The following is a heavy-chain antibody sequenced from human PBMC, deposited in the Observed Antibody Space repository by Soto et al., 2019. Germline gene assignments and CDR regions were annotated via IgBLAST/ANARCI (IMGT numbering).Heavy chain of an antibody. CDR1: GGSFSGYY. V-gene: IGHV4-34*01. CDR2: INHSGST. Sequence: SETLSLTCAVYGGSFSGYYWSWIRQPPGKGLEWIGEINHSGSTNYNPSLKSRVTISVDTSKNQFSLKLSSVTAADTAVYYCARDPVWTTVVFDYWGQGTLVTVSS. J-gene: IGHJ4*02. D-gene: IGHD4-17*01. CDR3: ARDPVWTTVVFDY.